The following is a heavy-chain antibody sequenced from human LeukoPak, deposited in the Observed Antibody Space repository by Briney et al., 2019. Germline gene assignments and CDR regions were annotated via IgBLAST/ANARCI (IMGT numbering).Heavy chain of an antibody. V-gene: IGHV4-59*01. CDR3: ARVGTIDYYYGMDV. Sequence: SETLSLTCAVYGGSFSGYYWSWIRQPPGKGLEWIGYIYYSGSTNYNPSLKSRVTISVDTSKNQFSLKLSSVTAADTAVYYCARVGTIDYYYGMDVWGQGTTVTVSS. D-gene: IGHD1-7*01. CDR1: GGSFSGYY. J-gene: IGHJ6*02. CDR2: IYYSGST.